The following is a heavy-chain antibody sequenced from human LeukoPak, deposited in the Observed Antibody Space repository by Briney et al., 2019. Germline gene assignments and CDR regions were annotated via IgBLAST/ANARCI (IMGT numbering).Heavy chain of an antibody. Sequence: ASVKVSCKASGYTFNTYYMHWLRQAPGQGLEWMGIINPSAGTATYAQKFQGRVTMTRDTSTSTVYMELSSLRSEDSAVYYCARGGPGNYYVIDYWGQGTLVTVSS. CDR3: ARGGPGNYYVIDY. V-gene: IGHV1-46*02. CDR1: GYTFNTYY. CDR2: INPSAGTA. J-gene: IGHJ4*02. D-gene: IGHD1-26*01.